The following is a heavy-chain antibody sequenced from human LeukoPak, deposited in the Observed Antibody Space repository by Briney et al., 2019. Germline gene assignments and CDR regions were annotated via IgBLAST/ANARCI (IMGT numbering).Heavy chain of an antibody. CDR1: GYTFTSYG. V-gene: IGHV1-18*01. CDR3: ARPSFCGVDCYYYFDF. CDR2: ISAYNGNT. Sequence: GASVKVSCKASGYTFTSYGISWVRQAPGQGLEWMGWISAYNGNTNYAQKLQGRVTMTTDTSTSTAYMELRSLRSDDTAVYYCARPSFCGVDCYYYFDFWGQGTLVTVSS. J-gene: IGHJ4*02. D-gene: IGHD2-21*01.